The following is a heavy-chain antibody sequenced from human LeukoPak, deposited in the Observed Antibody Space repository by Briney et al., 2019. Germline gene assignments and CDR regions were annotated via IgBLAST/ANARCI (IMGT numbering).Heavy chain of an antibody. CDR2: ISSSGSTI. V-gene: IGHV3-11*01. CDR3: ARNRKYSSGWVGGTSGYYYYMDV. D-gene: IGHD6-19*01. CDR1: GFTFGDYY. Sequence: PGGSLRLSCAASGFTFGDYYMSWIRQSPGRGLESVSYISSSGSTIHDADSVKGRFTISRDNAKNSLYLEMNSLRADDTAVYYCARNRKYSSGWVGGTSGYYYYMDVWGNGTTVTVSS. J-gene: IGHJ6*03.